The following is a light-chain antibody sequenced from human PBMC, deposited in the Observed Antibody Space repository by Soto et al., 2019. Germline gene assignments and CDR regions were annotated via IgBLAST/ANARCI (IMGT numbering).Light chain of an antibody. CDR2: GAS. Sequence: EIVLTQSPGTLSSSPGERATLSCRASQSVSSSYLAWYQQKPGQAPRLLIYGASSRATGIPDRFSGSGSGTDFTLTISRLEPKDFAVYYCQQPYTFGQGTKLEIK. J-gene: IGKJ2*01. CDR1: QSVSSSY. CDR3: QQPYT. V-gene: IGKV3-20*01.